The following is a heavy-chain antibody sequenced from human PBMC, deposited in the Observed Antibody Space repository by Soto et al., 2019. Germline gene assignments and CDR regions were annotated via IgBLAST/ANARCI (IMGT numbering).Heavy chain of an antibody. CDR1: GGSISSYY. CDR3: ARLNYGSGSYYWFDP. D-gene: IGHD3-10*01. V-gene: IGHV4-59*08. CDR2: IYSSGST. J-gene: IGHJ5*02. Sequence: SETMSLTCSVSGGSISSYYGSWIRQPPGKGLEWIGYIYSSGSTNYNPSLKSRVTISVDTSKNQFSLKLTSVTAADTAMYYCARLNYGSGSYYWFDPWGQGTLVTVSS.